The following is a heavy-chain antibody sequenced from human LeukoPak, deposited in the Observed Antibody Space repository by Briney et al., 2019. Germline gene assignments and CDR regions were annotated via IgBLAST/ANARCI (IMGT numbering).Heavy chain of an antibody. J-gene: IGHJ4*02. D-gene: IGHD6-13*01. CDR3: ARYSSSWYLYDY. Sequence: GASVKVSCKASGYSFTTYGFSRMRQAPGQGLEWMGIIAYNGNTYYAENLQGRVTMTTDSSTNTAYMELRNLRSDDTAVYYCARYSSSWYLYDYWGQGTLVTVSS. V-gene: IGHV1-18*01. CDR2: IIAYNGNT. CDR1: GYSFTTYG.